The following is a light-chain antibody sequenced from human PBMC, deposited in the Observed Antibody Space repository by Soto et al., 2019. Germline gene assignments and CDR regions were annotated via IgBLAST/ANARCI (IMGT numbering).Light chain of an antibody. Sequence: EIVMTQSPVTLSASPGERVTLSCRASQSVNINLAWYQQRPGQAPRVLIYGASNRASGIPDRFSGSGSGTDFTLTISSLEPDDFALYYCKQYTDCPPLTFGGGTRVEIK. CDR2: GAS. V-gene: IGKV3D-15*01. CDR1: QSVNIN. J-gene: IGKJ4*01. CDR3: KQYTDCPPLT.